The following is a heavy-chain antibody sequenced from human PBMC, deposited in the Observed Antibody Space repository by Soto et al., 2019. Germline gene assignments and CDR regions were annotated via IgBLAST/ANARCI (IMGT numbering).Heavy chain of an antibody. CDR2: IYDSGSP. Sequence: SETLSLTCTISGGSISVYYWSWIRQPPGQALEWIGYIYDSGSPYYNPSLRSRVIISADPSKNQISLKLTSATAAETAVYYFARGVGSHPPRNWGRGTLVTVSS. CDR3: ARGVGSHPPRN. D-gene: IGHD1-26*01. J-gene: IGHJ4*02. V-gene: IGHV4-59*01. CDR1: GGSISVYY.